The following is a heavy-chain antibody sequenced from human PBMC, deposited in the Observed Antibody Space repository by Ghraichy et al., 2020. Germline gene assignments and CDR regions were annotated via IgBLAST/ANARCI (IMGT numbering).Heavy chain of an antibody. CDR3: ARVRVSATRGAFDI. Sequence: SQTLSLTCTVSGGSMGNSYWGWIRQPAGKGLEWIGRINTSGTTNYNPSLKSRVTMAVDTSKNQFSLRLSSVTAADTAVYYCARVRVSATRGAFDIWGQGTIVTVS. CDR2: INTSGTT. D-gene: IGHD1-26*01. J-gene: IGHJ3*02. CDR1: GGSMGNSY. V-gene: IGHV4-4*07.